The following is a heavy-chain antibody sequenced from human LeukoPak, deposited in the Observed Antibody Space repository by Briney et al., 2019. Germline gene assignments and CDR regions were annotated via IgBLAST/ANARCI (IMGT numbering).Heavy chain of an antibody. D-gene: IGHD4-17*01. J-gene: IGHJ4*02. CDR1: GFTFSGYA. CDR2: ISSISSYI. V-gene: IGHV3-21*04. Sequence: GGSLGLSCAASGFTFSGYAMNWVRQAPGKGLEWVSSISSISSYIYYADSVKGRFTISRDNAKNSLYLQMNSLRAEDTAVYYCAKLKDAGTTWDYWGLGTLVTVSS. CDR3: AKLKDAGTTWDY.